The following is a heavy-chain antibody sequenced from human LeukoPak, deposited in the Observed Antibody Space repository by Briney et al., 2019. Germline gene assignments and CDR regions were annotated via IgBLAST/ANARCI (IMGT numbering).Heavy chain of an antibody. J-gene: IGHJ4*02. CDR1: GDSVSSNSAA. CDR2: TYYRSKWFN. V-gene: IGHV6-1*01. CDR3: AIEYSSSSGPDY. D-gene: IGHD6-6*01. Sequence: SQTLSLTCAISGDSVSSNSAAWNWVRQSPSRGLEWLGRTYYRSKWFNDYAASVKSRITINPDTSKNQFSLQLNSVTPEDTAVYYCAIEYSSSSGPDYWGQGTLVTVSS.